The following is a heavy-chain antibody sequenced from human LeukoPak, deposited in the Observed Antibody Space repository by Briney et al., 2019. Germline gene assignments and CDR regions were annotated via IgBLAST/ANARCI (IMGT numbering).Heavy chain of an antibody. CDR1: GFTFSSYS. J-gene: IGHJ4*02. CDR3: ARDNEGATGDFDY. D-gene: IGHD1-26*01. V-gene: IGHV3-21*01. CDR2: ISSSSSYI. Sequence: TTGGSLRLSCAASGFTFSSYSMNWVRQAPGKGLEWVSSISSSSSYIYYADSVKGRFTISRDNAKNSLYLQMNSLRAEDTAVYYCARDNEGATGDFDYWGQGTLVTVSS.